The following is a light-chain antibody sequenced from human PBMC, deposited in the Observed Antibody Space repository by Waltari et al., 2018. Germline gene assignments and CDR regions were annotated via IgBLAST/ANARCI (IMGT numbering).Light chain of an antibody. J-gene: IGKJ4*01. Sequence: DIQMTQSPSSLSASVGDRVTITCRASQSISSYLNWYQQKPGKAPKLLIYAASSLQSGVPSRFSGSGSGTDFTLTISSLQPEDFATYYCQQSYSTPQDLTFGGGTKVEIK. V-gene: IGKV1-39*01. CDR2: AAS. CDR1: QSISSY. CDR3: QQSYSTPQDLT.